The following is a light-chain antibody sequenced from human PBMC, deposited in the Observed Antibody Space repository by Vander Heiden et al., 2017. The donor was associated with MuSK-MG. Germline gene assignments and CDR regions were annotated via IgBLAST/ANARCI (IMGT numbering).Light chain of an antibody. CDR1: QSDSSY. CDR2: DAS. V-gene: IGKV3-11*01. J-gene: IGKJ4*01. CDR3: QQRSNWPLT. Sequence: EFVLTQSPATLSLSPGGRTTLPCRASQSDSSYLAWYQQKPGQAPRLLIYDASNRATGIPARFSGSGSGTDFTLTISSLEPEDFAVYYCQQRSNWPLTFGGGTKVEIK.